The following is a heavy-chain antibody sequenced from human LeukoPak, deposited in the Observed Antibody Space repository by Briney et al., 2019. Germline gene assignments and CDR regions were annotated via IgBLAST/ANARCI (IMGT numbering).Heavy chain of an antibody. CDR3: TIAGPDTYAFDI. CDR2: LSSSGLSP. J-gene: IGHJ3*02. CDR1: GFSSNNYA. V-gene: IGHV3-23*01. D-gene: IGHD2/OR15-2a*01. Sequence: GGSLRLSCAGSGFSSNNYAMYWVRQAPGKGLEWVSALSSSGLSPYYADSVKGRFSISRDISKNTLYLQMNSLRAEDTAVYYGTIAGPDTYAFDIWGQGTMVTVSS.